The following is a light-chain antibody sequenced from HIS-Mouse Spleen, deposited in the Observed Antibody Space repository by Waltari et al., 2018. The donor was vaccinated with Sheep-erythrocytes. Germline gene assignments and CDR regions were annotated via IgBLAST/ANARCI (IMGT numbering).Light chain of an antibody. CDR3: GTWDSSLSAGRV. V-gene: IGLV1-51*01. Sequence: QSVLTQPPSVSAAPGQKVTISCSGISSNIGNNYVSWYQQIPGTAPKLLIYDNNKRPSGIPDRFSGSKSGTSATLGITGLQTGDEADYYCGTWDSSLSAGRVFGGGTKLTVL. CDR1: SSNIGNNY. J-gene: IGLJ3*02. CDR2: DNN.